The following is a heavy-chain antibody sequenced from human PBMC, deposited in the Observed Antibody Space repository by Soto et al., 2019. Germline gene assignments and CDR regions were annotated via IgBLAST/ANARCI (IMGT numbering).Heavy chain of an antibody. CDR1: GYTFTSYY. J-gene: IGHJ4*02. CDR2: INPSGGST. Sequence: ASVKVSCKTSGYTFTSYYMHWVRQAPGQGYEWMGIINPSGGSTTYAQKFQGRVTMTRDTSTTTVYMELSSLKSEDTAVYYCARYDYNGYYFDYWGQGTLVTVSS. D-gene: IGHD4-4*01. CDR3: ARYDYNGYYFDY. V-gene: IGHV1-46*01.